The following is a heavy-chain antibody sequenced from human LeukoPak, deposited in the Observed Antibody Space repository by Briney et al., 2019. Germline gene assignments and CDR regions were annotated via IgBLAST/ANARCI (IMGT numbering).Heavy chain of an antibody. D-gene: IGHD1-26*01. CDR2: IYHSGST. CDR1: GYSISSGYY. J-gene: IGHJ4*02. V-gene: IGHV4-38-2*01. CDR3: ARRVGYFDY. Sequence: SETLSLTCAVSGYSISSGYYWGWIWQPPGKGLEWIGSIYHSGSTYYSPSLKSRVTISVDTSKNQFSLKLSSVTAADTAVYYCARRVGYFDYWGQGTLVTVSS.